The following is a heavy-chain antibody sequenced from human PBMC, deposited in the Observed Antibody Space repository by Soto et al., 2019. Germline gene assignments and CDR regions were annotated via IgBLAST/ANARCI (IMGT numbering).Heavy chain of an antibody. D-gene: IGHD6-13*01. CDR2: IYYSGST. Sequence: SETLSLTCTVSGGSISSGGYYWSWIRQHPGKGLEWIGYIYYSGSTYYNPSLKSRVTISVDTSKNQFSLKLSSVTAADTAVYYCARQGVPYPDIAAAGRGGLDYWGQGTLVTVSS. CDR3: ARQGVPYPDIAAAGRGGLDY. CDR1: GGSISSGGYY. J-gene: IGHJ4*02. V-gene: IGHV4-31*03.